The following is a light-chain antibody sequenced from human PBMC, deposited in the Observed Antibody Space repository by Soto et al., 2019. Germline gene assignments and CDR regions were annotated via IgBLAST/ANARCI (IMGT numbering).Light chain of an antibody. CDR3: HHYNNWPPGDT. V-gene: IGKV3-15*01. J-gene: IGKJ2*01. Sequence: EMVMTQSPATLSVSPGERATLSCRSSQRVGSNLAWYQQKPGQAPRLLIFDASTRASGIPARFSGGGSGTEFTLIIRSLQSEDSAVYYCHHYNNWPPGDTFGQGTKLEIK. CDR2: DAS. CDR1: QRVGSN.